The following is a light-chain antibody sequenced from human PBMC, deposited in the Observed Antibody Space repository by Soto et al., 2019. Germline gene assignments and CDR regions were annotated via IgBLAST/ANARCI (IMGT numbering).Light chain of an antibody. Sequence: IQLTQSPSALAASVGNRVAISCRASQGISNFLAWYQQKPGKAPKLLIYAASTLQSGVPSRFSGSGSGTDFTLTISSLQPEDVATYYCQKYNSVWTFGQGTKVDIK. J-gene: IGKJ1*01. CDR1: QGISNF. V-gene: IGKV1-27*01. CDR3: QKYNSVWT. CDR2: AAS.